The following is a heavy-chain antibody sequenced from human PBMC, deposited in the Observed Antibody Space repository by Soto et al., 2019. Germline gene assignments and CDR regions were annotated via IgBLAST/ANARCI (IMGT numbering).Heavy chain of an antibody. D-gene: IGHD6-19*01. V-gene: IGHV3-23*01. J-gene: IGHJ3*02. CDR1: GFTFSSYA. CDR2: ISGSGGST. Sequence: EVPLLESGGGLVQPGGSLRLSCAASGFTFSSYAMSWVRQAPGKGLEWDSAISGSGGSTYYADSVKGRFTISRDNSKNTLYLQMNSLRAEDTAVYYCANVFEQWLAHAFDIWGQGTMVTVSS. CDR3: ANVFEQWLAHAFDI.